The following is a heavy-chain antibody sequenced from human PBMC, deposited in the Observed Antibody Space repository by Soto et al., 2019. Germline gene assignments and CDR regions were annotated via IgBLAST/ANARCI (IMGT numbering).Heavy chain of an antibody. V-gene: IGHV4-30-4*01. Sequence: QVQLQESGPGLVKASQTLSLTCTVSGASISGSDHYWSWIRQPPGKGLEWIGHLSYTGNSYNPYHDPSVQSRPTMSLDTSKNPFSLNMTSVTAADTAVYFCARSGRSLRDYWGQGALVSVSS. D-gene: IGHD1-26*01. CDR2: LSYTGNSYNP. CDR1: GASISGSDHY. CDR3: ARSGRSLRDY. J-gene: IGHJ4*02.